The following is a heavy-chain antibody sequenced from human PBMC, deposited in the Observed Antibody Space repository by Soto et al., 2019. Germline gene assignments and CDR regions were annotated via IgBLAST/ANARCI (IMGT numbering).Heavy chain of an antibody. CDR1: GFSVRISQ. J-gene: IGHJ4*02. Sequence: PGWSLRLSCAASGFSVRISQMSWVRQAPGKGLEWVSVIYSGGSTYYADSVKGRFTISRDNSKNTLYLQMNSLRAEDTAVYYCAREGPQAIVDYWGQGTRVTVSS. V-gene: IGHV3-53*01. CDR3: AREGPQAIVDY. CDR2: IYSGGST.